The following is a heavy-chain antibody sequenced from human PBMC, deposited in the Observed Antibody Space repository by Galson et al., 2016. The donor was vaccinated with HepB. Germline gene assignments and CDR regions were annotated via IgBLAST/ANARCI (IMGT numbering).Heavy chain of an antibody. CDR2: ISRNSGSI. CDR3: AKDSGAYYYDSSGYRRNAFDI. V-gene: IGHV3-9*01. J-gene: IGHJ3*02. Sequence: LRLSCAASGFTLDHYAMHWVRQAPGKGLEWVSGISRNSGSIGYADSVKGRFTISRDNAKNSLYLQMNSLRAGDTALYYCAKDSGAYYYDSSGYRRNAFDIWGQGTMVTVSS. D-gene: IGHD3-22*01. CDR1: GFTLDHYA.